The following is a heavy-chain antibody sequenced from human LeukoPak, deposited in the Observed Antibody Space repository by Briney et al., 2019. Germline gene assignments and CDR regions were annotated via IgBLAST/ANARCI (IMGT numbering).Heavy chain of an antibody. D-gene: IGHD6-19*01. Sequence: SETLSLTCAVYGGSFSGYYWSWIRQPPGKGLEWIGEINHSGSTNYNPSLKSRVTISVDTSKNQFSLKLSSVTAADTAVYYCARGRIAVAGARYFDLWGRGTLVTVSS. J-gene: IGHJ2*01. CDR2: INHSGST. V-gene: IGHV4-34*01. CDR3: ARGRIAVAGARYFDL. CDR1: GGSFSGYY.